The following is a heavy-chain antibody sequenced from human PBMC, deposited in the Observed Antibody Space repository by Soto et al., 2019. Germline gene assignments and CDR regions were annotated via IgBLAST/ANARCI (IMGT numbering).Heavy chain of an antibody. Sequence: EVQLLASGGGLVQPGGSLRLSCAASGFTFSSYAMSWVRQAPGKGLEWVSAISGSGGNTYYADSVKGRFTISRDNCKNTLYLQMNSLRAADTAVYYCAKHLVVTAIVGYFDYWGQGSPVTVSS. V-gene: IGHV3-23*01. D-gene: IGHD2-21*02. CDR1: GFTFSSYA. J-gene: IGHJ4*02. CDR3: AKHLVVTAIVGYFDY. CDR2: ISGSGGNT.